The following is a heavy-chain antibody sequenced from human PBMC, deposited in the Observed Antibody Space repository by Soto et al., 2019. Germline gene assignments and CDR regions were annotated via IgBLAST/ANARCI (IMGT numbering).Heavy chain of an antibody. Sequence: EVQLVESGGGLVQPGGSLRLSCAASGFTFSSYWMHWVRQAPGKGLVWVSRSNSDGSATSYADSVKGRFTISRDNAKNTVYLQMNSLRAEDTAVYYCARDRAYAMDVWGQGTTVTVSS. J-gene: IGHJ6*02. V-gene: IGHV3-74*01. CDR3: ARDRAYAMDV. CDR2: SNSDGSAT. CDR1: GFTFSSYW.